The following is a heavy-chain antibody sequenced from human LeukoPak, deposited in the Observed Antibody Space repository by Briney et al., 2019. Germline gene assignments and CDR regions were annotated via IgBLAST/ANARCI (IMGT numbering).Heavy chain of an antibody. CDR2: INPNTGGT. Sequence: ASVKVSCKASGYTFTGYYMHWVRQAPGQGLEWMGWINPNTGGTNYAQRFQGRVTMTRDTSISTAYMELSRLRSDDTAVYYCAGALRRVGVRSGYFDYWGQGTLVTVSS. J-gene: IGHJ4*02. CDR3: AGALRRVGVRSGYFDY. V-gene: IGHV1-2*02. D-gene: IGHD3-3*01. CDR1: GYTFTGYY.